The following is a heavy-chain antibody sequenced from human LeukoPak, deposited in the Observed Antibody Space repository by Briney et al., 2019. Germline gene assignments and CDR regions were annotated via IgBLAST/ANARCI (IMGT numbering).Heavy chain of an antibody. CDR2: IKPDGSEK. J-gene: IGHJ4*02. CDR3: ARDGRTFPH. CDR1: GFTFSTYW. V-gene: IGHV3-7*04. D-gene: IGHD2/OR15-2a*01. Sequence: GGSLRLSCAASGFTFSTYWMSSVRQAPGKGLEWVANIKPDGSEKYYVDSVKGRFTISRDNAKNSLYLQMNGLRAEDTAVYYCARDGRTFPHWGQGTLVTVSS.